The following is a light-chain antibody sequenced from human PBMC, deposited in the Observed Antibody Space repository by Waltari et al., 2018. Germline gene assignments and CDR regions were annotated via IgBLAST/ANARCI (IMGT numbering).Light chain of an antibody. CDR2: DNY. J-gene: IGLJ3*02. Sequence: QSVLTQPPSVSGAPGQRVTISCTGSSSNIGAGYVHWYQHLPRTAPKLLIYDNYNRPSGVPDRFSASKSGSSASLAITGLQAEDEADYYCQSYDSSLRSKMFGGGTKLTVL. CDR3: QSYDSSLRSKM. CDR1: SSNIGAGYV. V-gene: IGLV1-40*01.